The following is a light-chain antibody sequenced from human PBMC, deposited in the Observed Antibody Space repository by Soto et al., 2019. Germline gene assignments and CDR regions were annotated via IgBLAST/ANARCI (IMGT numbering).Light chain of an antibody. V-gene: IGKV4-1*01. CDR3: QQHYTTPFT. CDR1: QSGLKSSNNKNY. CDR2: WTS. Sequence: DMVMTQSPDSLAVSLGERATINCKSSQSGLKSSNNKNYLAWYQQKPGQPPKLLIYWTSTRESGVPDRFSGSGSETDFTRTISSLQAEDVAVYYCQQHYTTPFTFGQGTKLEIK. J-gene: IGKJ2*01.